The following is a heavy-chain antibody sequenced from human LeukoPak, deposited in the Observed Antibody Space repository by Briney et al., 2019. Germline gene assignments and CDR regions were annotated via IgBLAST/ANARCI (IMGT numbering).Heavy chain of an antibody. CDR1: GFSISSGGYY. V-gene: IGHV4-31*01. J-gene: IGHJ6*04. CDR3: ARDYATPYYYGMDV. Sequence: SETLSLTCTVSGFSISSGGYYWIWIRQHPGKGREWIGYIYYSGSTYYNPSLNRLVTITVDTSKNQYSLKLSSVTAADTAGYYCARDYATPYYYGMDVWGKGTTVTVSA. D-gene: IGHD2-15*01. CDR2: IYYSGST.